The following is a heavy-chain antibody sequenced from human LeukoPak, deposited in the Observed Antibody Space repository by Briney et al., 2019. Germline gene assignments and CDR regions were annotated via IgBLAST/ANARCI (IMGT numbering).Heavy chain of an antibody. Sequence: GGSLRLSCAASGFTFSSYSMNWVRQAPGKGLEWVSYISSTGSTIYYADSVKGRFTISRDNAKNSLYLQMNSLRAEDTAVYYCASLTSSWVRDYFDSWGQGTLVTVSS. CDR3: ASLTSSWVRDYFDS. CDR2: ISSTGSTI. CDR1: GFTFSSYS. D-gene: IGHD6-13*01. J-gene: IGHJ4*02. V-gene: IGHV3-48*04.